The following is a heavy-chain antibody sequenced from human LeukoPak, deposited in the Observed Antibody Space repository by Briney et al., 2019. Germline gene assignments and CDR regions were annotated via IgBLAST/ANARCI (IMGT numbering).Heavy chain of an antibody. CDR2: ISAYNGNT. J-gene: IGHJ4*02. Sequence: ASVKVSCKASGYTFTSYGISWVRQAPGQGLEWMGWISAYNGNTNYAQKLQGRVTMTTDTSTSTAYMELRSLRSDDTAVYYCARGKGPMITFGGVIPPLGDWGQGTLVTVSS. D-gene: IGHD3-16*02. V-gene: IGHV1-18*01. CDR1: GYTFTSYG. CDR3: ARGKGPMITFGGVIPPLGD.